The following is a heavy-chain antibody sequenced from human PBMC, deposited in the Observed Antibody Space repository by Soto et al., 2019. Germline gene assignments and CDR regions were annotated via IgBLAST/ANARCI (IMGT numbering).Heavy chain of an antibody. Sequence: EVQLVESGGGLVQPGGSLKLSCAASGFTFSGSAMHWVRQASGKGLEWVGRIRSKANSYATAYAASVKGRFTISRDDSKNTAYLQMNSLKTEDTAVYYCTRARREYYYYGMDFWGQGTTVTVSS. D-gene: IGHD6-6*01. J-gene: IGHJ6*02. CDR3: TRARREYYYYGMDF. V-gene: IGHV3-73*01. CDR1: GFTFSGSA. CDR2: IRSKANSYAT.